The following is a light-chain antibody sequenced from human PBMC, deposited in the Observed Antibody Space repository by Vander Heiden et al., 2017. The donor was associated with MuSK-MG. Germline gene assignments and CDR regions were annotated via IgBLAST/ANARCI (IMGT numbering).Light chain of an antibody. V-gene: IGLV2-14*01. CDR3: GSHSGRSTPVV. J-gene: IGLJ1*01. CDR2: EVN. CDR1: SSDVGGYHF. Sequence: QSALTHPPSVPGPPGQSLTTPCTPTSSDVGGYHFVSRYQQHHDKAPTLIIQEVNNRPSGVSSRFPGSKSGSQDSLTSSGLQTEDEAEYYCGSHSGRSTPVVVGTGTKVTV.